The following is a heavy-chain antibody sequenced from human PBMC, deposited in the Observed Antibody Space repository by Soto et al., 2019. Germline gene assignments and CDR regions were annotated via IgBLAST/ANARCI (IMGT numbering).Heavy chain of an antibody. CDR1: GYTFTSYY. V-gene: IGHV1-46*01. J-gene: IGHJ4*02. CDR3: AKSAAAGTYFDY. D-gene: IGHD6-13*01. Sequence: ASVKVSCKASGYTFTSYYMHWVRQAPGQGLEWMGIINPSGGSTSYAQKFQGRVTMTRDTSTSTVYMELSSLRSEDTAVYYCAKSAAAGTYFDYWGQGTLVTVSS. CDR2: INPSGGST.